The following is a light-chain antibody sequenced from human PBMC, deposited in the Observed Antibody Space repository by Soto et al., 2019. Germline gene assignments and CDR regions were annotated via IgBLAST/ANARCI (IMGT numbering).Light chain of an antibody. Sequence: DIVMTQSPDSLAVSLGERATINCKSSQSVLYRSNNKNYLAWYQQKPGQPPKLLIYWASTRESGVADRFSGSGCGTDFTLTISSLQAEDVAVYYCQQYYSTPYTFGQGTKLEIK. CDR1: QSVLYRSNNKNY. J-gene: IGKJ2*01. V-gene: IGKV4-1*01. CDR2: WAS. CDR3: QQYYSTPYT.